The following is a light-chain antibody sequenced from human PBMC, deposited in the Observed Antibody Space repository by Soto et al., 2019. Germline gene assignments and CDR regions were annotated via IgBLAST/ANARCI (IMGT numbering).Light chain of an antibody. J-gene: IGKJ4*01. CDR1: QGIRNG. CDR2: AAS. V-gene: IGKV1-17*01. CDR3: LQHNNYPLT. Sequence: DIQMTQSPSSLSASLGDRVTITCRASQGIRNGLGWYQQKPGKAAKRLIYAASTLQSGVPSRFSGSGSGTEFTLTISSLQPEDFATYYCLQHNNYPLTFGGGTKVDIK.